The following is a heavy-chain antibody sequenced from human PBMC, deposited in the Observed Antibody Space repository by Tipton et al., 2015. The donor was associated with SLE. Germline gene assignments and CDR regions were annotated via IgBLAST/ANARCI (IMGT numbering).Heavy chain of an antibody. J-gene: IGHJ3*02. D-gene: IGHD3-16*01. Sequence: TLSLTCAVYGGSFGPHYWSWIRQPPGKGLEWIGYIYSSVGTSYNPSLRSRVTVSVDTSKNQFSLKLTSVTAADTAVYYCARGASDAFDIWGQGTLVTVSS. CDR3: ARGASDAFDI. V-gene: IGHV4-4*09. CDR2: IYSSVGT. CDR1: GGSFGPHY.